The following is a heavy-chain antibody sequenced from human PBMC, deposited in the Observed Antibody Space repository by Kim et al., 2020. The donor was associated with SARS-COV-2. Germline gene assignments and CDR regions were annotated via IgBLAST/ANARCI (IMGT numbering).Heavy chain of an antibody. CDR2: IYSGGNT. CDR1: GFTVSSNY. CDR3: ARGSNWYTRGAFDI. V-gene: IGHV3-53*01. Sequence: GGSLRLSCAASGFTVSSNYISWVRQAPGKGLEWVSVIYSGGNTYYADSVKGRFTISRDNSKNTLYLQMNSLRAEDTAVYFCARGSNWYTRGAFDIWGQGTMVTVSS. D-gene: IGHD6-13*01. J-gene: IGHJ3*02.